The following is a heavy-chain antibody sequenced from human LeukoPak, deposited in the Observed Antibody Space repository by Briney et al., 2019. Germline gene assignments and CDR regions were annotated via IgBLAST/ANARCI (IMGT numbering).Heavy chain of an antibody. D-gene: IGHD3-9*01. CDR2: ISGSGGST. CDR1: GFTFSSYA. J-gene: IGHJ3*02. Sequence: PGGSLRLSCAASGFTFSSYAMSWVRQAPGKGLEWVSAISGSGGSTYYADSVKGRFTISRDNSKNTLYLQMNSLRAEDTAVYYCAKVGDYDILTGYYLSGAFDIWGQGTMVTVSS. CDR3: AKVGDYDILTGYYLSGAFDI. V-gene: IGHV3-23*01.